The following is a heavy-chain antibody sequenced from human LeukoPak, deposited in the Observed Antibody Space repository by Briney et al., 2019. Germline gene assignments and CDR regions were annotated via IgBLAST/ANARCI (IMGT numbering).Heavy chain of an antibody. Sequence: GGSMRLSCAASGFTFSSYAMHWVRQAPGKGLEYVSGISTNGGSTYYADSVKGRFTISRDNSKNTLYLQMNSLRTEDTAVYYCALRGGRLDYYFDYWSQGALATVSS. CDR2: ISTNGGST. J-gene: IGHJ4*02. CDR3: ALRGGRLDYYFDY. CDR1: GFTFSSYA. D-gene: IGHD3/OR15-3a*01. V-gene: IGHV3-64*04.